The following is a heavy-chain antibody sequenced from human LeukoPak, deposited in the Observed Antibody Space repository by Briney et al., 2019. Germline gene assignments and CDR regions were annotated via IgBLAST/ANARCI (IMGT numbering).Heavy chain of an antibody. CDR3: ARDRGGSYSAIDY. CDR2: ISSSSSTI. CDR1: GFTLSSYS. Sequence: GGSLRLSCAASGFTLSSYSMNWVRQAPGRGLEGVSFISSSSSTIYYADSMKGRFTISRDNAKNSLYLQMNSLRAEDTAVYYCARDRGGSYSAIDYWGQGTLVTVSS. D-gene: IGHD1-26*01. V-gene: IGHV3-48*04. J-gene: IGHJ4*02.